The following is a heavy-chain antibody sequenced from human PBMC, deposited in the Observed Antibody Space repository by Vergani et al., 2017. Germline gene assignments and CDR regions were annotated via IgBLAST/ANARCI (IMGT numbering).Heavy chain of an antibody. CDR3: ALRLVGATGRFDY. CDR1: GGSISSSSYY. D-gene: IGHD1-26*01. V-gene: IGHV4-39*01. J-gene: IGHJ4*02. CDR2: IYYSWST. Sequence: QLQLQESGPGLVKPSETLSLTCTVSGGSISSSSYYWGWIRQPPGKGLEWIGSIYYSWSTYYNPSLKSRVTISVDTSKNQFSLKLSSVTAADTAVYYCALRLVGATGRFDYWGQGTLVTVSS.